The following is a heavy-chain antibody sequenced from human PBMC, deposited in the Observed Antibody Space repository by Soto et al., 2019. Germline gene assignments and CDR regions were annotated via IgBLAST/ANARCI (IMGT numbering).Heavy chain of an antibody. Sequence: PVGSLRLSCAASGFTFSSYAMSWVRQAPGKGLEWVSAISGSGGSTYYADSVKGRFTISRDNSKNTLYLQMNSLRAEDTAVYYCAKESRYYYDSSGYPGLGAFDIWGQGTMVTVSS. D-gene: IGHD3-22*01. V-gene: IGHV3-23*01. CDR3: AKESRYYYDSSGYPGLGAFDI. J-gene: IGHJ3*02. CDR2: ISGSGGST. CDR1: GFTFSSYA.